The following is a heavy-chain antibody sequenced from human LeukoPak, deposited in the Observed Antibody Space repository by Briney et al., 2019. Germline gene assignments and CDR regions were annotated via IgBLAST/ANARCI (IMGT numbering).Heavy chain of an antibody. J-gene: IGHJ4*02. D-gene: IGHD3-10*01. CDR1: GGSISSSNYY. Sequence: PSETLSLTCTVSGGSISSSNYYWAWIRQPPGKGLEWIGNIYYSGSTYYNPSLKSRLTIFVDTSNNQFSLKLSSVTAADTAVYYCARTRYYYNSRSYGAPYYFDYWGQGTLVTVFS. CDR3: ARTRYYYNSRSYGAPYYFDY. CDR2: IYYSGST. V-gene: IGHV4-39*01.